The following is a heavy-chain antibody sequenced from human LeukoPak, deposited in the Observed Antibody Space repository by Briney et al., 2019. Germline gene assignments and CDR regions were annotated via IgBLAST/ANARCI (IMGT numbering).Heavy chain of an antibody. Sequence: ASVKVSCKASGYTFTSYDINWVRQATGQGLEWMGWKNPNSGNTGYAQKFQGRVTMTRDTSTSTAYMELSRLRSDDTAVYYCARAYSGYDPPDYWGQGTLVTVSS. CDR3: ARAYSGYDPPDY. CDR1: GYTFTSYD. CDR2: KNPNSGNT. D-gene: IGHD5-12*01. J-gene: IGHJ4*02. V-gene: IGHV1-8*02.